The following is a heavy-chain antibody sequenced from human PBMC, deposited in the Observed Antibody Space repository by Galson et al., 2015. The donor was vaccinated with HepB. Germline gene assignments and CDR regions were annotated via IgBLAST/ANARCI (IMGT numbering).Heavy chain of an antibody. CDR1: GFTFNNYS. D-gene: IGHD2-15*01. Sequence: SLRLSCAASGFTFNNYSMNWVRQAPGKGLEWVSYISSSSSTIYYADSVKGRFTISRDNAKNSLYLQMNSLRAEDTAVYYCARGIGVVVAATPGSSWFDPWGQGTLVTVSS. V-gene: IGHV3-48*01. J-gene: IGHJ5*02. CDR3: ARGIGVVVAATPGSSWFDP. CDR2: ISSSSSTI.